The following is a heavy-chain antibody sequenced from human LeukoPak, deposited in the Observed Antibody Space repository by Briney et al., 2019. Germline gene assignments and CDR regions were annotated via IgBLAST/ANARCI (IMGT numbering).Heavy chain of an antibody. CDR2: ISYDGSNK. Sequence: GGSLRLSCAASGFTFSGYGMHWVRQAPGKGLEWVAVISYDGSNKYYADSVKGRFTISRDNSKNTLYLQMNSLRAEDTAVYYCAREVMVVAATTFWYFDLWGRGTLVTVSS. D-gene: IGHD2-15*01. V-gene: IGHV3-30*03. CDR3: AREVMVVAATTFWYFDL. CDR1: GFTFSGYG. J-gene: IGHJ2*01.